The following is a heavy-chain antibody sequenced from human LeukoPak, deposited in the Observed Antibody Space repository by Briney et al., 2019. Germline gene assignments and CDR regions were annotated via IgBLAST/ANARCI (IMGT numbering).Heavy chain of an antibody. J-gene: IGHJ4*02. CDR1: GGSISSSSYY. CDR3: ARGHILIDY. Sequence: PSETLSLTCTVSGGSISSSSYYWGWIRQPPGKGLEWIGSIYYSGSTYYNPSLKSRVTISVDTSKNQFSLKLSSVTAADTAVYYCARGHILIDYWGQGTLVTVSS. V-gene: IGHV4-39*07. D-gene: IGHD3-9*01. CDR2: IYYSGST.